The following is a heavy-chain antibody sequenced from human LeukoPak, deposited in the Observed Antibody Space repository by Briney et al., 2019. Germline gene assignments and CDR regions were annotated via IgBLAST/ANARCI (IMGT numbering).Heavy chain of an antibody. CDR3: TTDRTNSLTFWSGYYYYYYMDV. D-gene: IGHD3-3*01. V-gene: IGHV3-15*01. CDR2: IKSKTDGGTT. J-gene: IGHJ6*03. Sequence: GGSLRLSCAASGFTFSNAWMSWVRQAPGKGLEWVGRIKSKTDGGTTDYAAPVKGRFTISRDDSKNTLYLQMNSLKTEDTAVYYCTTDRTNSLTFWSGYYYYYYMDVWGKGTTVTVSS. CDR1: GFTFSNAW.